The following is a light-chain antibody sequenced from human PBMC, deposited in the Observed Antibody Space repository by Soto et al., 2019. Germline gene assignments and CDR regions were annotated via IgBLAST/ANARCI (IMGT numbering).Light chain of an antibody. J-gene: IGKJ5*01. CDR2: ASS. CDR3: QQCYTSAIT. V-gene: IGKV1-39*01. Sequence: DIQMTQSPSSLSASVGDRVTITCRASQSIGKHLNWYQQKPGKAPKFLIYASSSLQSGVPSRFSGSGSGTDFTLTINSLQPEDFATYYCQQCYTSAITFGQGTRLEIK. CDR1: QSIGKH.